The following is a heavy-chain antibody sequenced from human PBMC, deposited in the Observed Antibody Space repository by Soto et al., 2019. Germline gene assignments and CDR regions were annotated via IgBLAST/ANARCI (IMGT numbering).Heavy chain of an antibody. J-gene: IGHJ4*02. CDR1: GFTFSSYA. D-gene: IGHD3-22*01. V-gene: IGHV3-23*01. CDR3: AKNPGYYYDSTGYHIDY. Sequence: PGGSLRLSCAASGFTFSSYAMSWVRQAPGKGLEWVSAISGSGGSTYYADSVKGRFTISRDNSKNTLYLQMNSLRAEDTAVYYCAKNPGYYYDSTGYHIDYWGQATLVTGSS. CDR2: ISGSGGST.